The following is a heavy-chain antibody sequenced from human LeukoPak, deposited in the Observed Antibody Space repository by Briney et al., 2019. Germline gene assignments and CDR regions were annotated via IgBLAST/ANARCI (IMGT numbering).Heavy chain of an antibody. V-gene: IGHV4-38-2*02. CDR3: ARRRGGDYGMYYYYMDV. CDR1: GYSISSGYY. D-gene: IGHD4-17*01. J-gene: IGHJ6*03. Sequence: SETLSLTCTVSGYSISSGYYWGWIRQPPGKGLEWIGYIYYSGSTNYNPSLKSRVTISVDTSKNQFSLKLSSVTAADTAVYYCARRRGGDYGMYYYYMDVWGKGTTVTVPS. CDR2: IYYSGST.